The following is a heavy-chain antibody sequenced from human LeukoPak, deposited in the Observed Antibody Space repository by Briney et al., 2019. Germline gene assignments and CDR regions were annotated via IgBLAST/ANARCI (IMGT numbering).Heavy chain of an antibody. V-gene: IGHV1-3*01. D-gene: IGHD3-3*01. CDR2: INAGNGNT. Sequence: ASVNVSCKASGYTFTIYAMHWVRQAPGQRLEWMGWINAGNGNTKYSQKFQGRVTITRDTSASTAYMELSSLRSEDTAVYYCARDPPYDFWSGYPFDYWGQGTLVTVSS. J-gene: IGHJ4*02. CDR1: GYTFTIYA. CDR3: ARDPPYDFWSGYPFDY.